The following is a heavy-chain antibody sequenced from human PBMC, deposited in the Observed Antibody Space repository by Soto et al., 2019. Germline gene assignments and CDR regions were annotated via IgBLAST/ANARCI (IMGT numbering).Heavy chain of an antibody. CDR1: GFTFSSYY. V-gene: IGHV3-30*14. D-gene: IGHD1-1*01. CDR2: TSFDGRNQ. Sequence: QVQLVESGGGVVQSGRSLRLSCAASGFTFSSYYMHWVRQAPGKGLEWVAVTSFDGRNQYSADSVKGRFTISRDNSKNTLYLQMNSLRAQDTAVYHCARDANFPTAPFDYCGQGTLVAVSS. CDR3: ARDANFPTAPFDY. J-gene: IGHJ4*02.